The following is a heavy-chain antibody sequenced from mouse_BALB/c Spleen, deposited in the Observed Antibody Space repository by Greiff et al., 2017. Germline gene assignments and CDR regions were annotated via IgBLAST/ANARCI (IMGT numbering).Heavy chain of an antibody. J-gene: IGHJ3*01. CDR3: ARDWDKGFAY. CDR2: ISNGGGST. D-gene: IGHD4-1*01. V-gene: IGHV5-12-2*01. CDR1: GFTFSSYT. Sequence: EVHLVESGGGLVQPGGSLKLSCAASGFTFSSYTMSWVRQTPEKRLEWVAYISNGGGSTYYPDTVKGRFTISRDNAKNTLYLQMSSLKSEDTAMYYCARDWDKGFAYWGQGTLVTVSA.